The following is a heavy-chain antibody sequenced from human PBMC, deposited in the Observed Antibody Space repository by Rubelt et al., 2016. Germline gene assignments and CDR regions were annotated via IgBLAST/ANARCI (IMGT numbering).Heavy chain of an antibody. CDR1: GFSLSTGGVG. V-gene: IGHV2-5*02. J-gene: IGHJ4*02. D-gene: IGHD2-2*01. CDR3: AHRQAGSSLGSWTFDY. CDR2: IYWDDDK. Sequence: QITLKESSPMLVKPTQTLTLTCTFSGFSLSTGGVGVGWIRQPPGNALEWLALIYWDDDKRYSPSLKRRLTIPKDTSKNQEVLTSTNKNPIDTATYFCAHRQAGSSLGSWTFDYGGQGTLVTVSS.